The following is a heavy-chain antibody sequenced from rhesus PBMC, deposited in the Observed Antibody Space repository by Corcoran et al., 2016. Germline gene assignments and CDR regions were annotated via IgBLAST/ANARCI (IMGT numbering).Heavy chain of an antibody. CDR2: ISYSGST. Sequence: QVQLQESGPGLVKPSETRSLTCAVPGGSIRRRYDHWSWIRQAPGKGLEWMGYISYSGSTSSHPSLKSRVTISRDTSKNQFSLKVNSVTAADTAMYYCARRFTSGWFDYWGQGVLVTVSS. J-gene: IGHJ4*01. V-gene: IGHV4-122*02. CDR3: ARRFTSGWFDY. D-gene: IGHD6-31*01. CDR1: GGSIRRRYDH.